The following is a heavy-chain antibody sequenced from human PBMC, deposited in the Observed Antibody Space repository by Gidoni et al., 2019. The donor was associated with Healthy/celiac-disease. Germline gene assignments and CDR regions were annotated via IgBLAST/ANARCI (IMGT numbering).Heavy chain of an antibody. Sequence: QVQLVQSGAEVKKPGSSVKVSCTASGGTFSSYAISWVRQAPGQGLEWMGGIIPIFGTANDAQKFQGRVTITADESTSTAYMELSSLRSEDTAVYYCARAGAYCGGDCYSADYWGQGTLVTVSS. J-gene: IGHJ4*02. CDR3: ARAGAYCGGDCYSADY. CDR1: GGTFSSYA. CDR2: IIPIFGTA. D-gene: IGHD2-21*02. V-gene: IGHV1-69*01.